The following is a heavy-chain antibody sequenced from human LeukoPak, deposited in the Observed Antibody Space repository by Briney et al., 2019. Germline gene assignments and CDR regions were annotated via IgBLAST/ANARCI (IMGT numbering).Heavy chain of an antibody. D-gene: IGHD1-1*01. CDR1: GGTFSSYA. J-gene: IGHJ4*02. CDR2: IIPIFGTA. CDR3: ATLGNSDLFDQ. V-gene: IGHV1-69*13. Sequence: ASVKVSCKASGGTFSSYAISWVRQAPGQGLEWMGGIIPIFGTANYAQKFQGRVTITADESTSTAYMELSSLRSDDTAVYYCATLGNSDLFDQWGQGTLVTVSS.